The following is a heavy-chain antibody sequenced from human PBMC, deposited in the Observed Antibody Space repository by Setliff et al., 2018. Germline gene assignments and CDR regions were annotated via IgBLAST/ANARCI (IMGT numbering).Heavy chain of an antibody. V-gene: IGHV1-2*02. J-gene: IGHJ5*02. D-gene: IGHD3-22*01. CDR2: INVNSGDT. Sequence: ASVKVSCKASGYTFTGYYIHWVRQAPGEGLEWMGYINVNSGDTNYAQKFRGRVIVTRDTSSSTAYMELRSLRPDDTAVYFCARGRIHDSSDYIGNWFDPWGQGTLVTVSS. CDR1: GYTFTGYY. CDR3: ARGRIHDSSDYIGNWFDP.